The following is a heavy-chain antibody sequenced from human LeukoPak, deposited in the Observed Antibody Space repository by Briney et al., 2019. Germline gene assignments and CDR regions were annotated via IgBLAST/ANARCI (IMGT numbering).Heavy chain of an antibody. Sequence: SETLSLTRTVSGGSISSYYWSWIRQPPGKGLEWIGYSSYSGSSNYNPSLKSRVTISVDTSKNQFSLKLSSVIAADTAVYYCARNGGSYSFDYWGQGTLVTVSS. J-gene: IGHJ4*02. CDR3: ARNGGSYSFDY. CDR1: GGSISSYY. D-gene: IGHD1-26*01. V-gene: IGHV4-59*01. CDR2: SSYSGSS.